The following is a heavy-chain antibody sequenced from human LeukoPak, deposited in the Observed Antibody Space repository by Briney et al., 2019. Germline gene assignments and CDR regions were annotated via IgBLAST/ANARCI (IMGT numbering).Heavy chain of an antibody. D-gene: IGHD3-10*01. CDR2: IYYSGST. Sequence: SETLSLTCTVSGGSISIYYWSWIRQPPGKGLEWIGYIYYSGSTNYNPSLKSRVTISVDTSKNQFSLKLSSVTAADTAVYYCARGRRFLEYAKGGPITMVRGVVDYWGQGTLVTVSS. V-gene: IGHV4-59*12. CDR3: ARGRRFLEYAKGGPITMVRGVVDY. CDR1: GGSISIYY. J-gene: IGHJ4*02.